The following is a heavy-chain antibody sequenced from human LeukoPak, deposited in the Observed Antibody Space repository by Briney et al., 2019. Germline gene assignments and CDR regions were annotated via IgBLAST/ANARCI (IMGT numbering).Heavy chain of an antibody. CDR3: AKDSSSGTYYDY. CDR2: ISGSGGST. Sequence: RGSLRLSCAASGFTFSSYDMSWVRQAPGKGLEWVSAISGSGGSTYYADSVKGRFTISRDNSKNTLYLQMNSLRAEDTAVYYCAKDSSSGTYYDYWGQGTLVTVSS. J-gene: IGHJ4*02. D-gene: IGHD1-26*01. V-gene: IGHV3-23*01. CDR1: GFTFSSYD.